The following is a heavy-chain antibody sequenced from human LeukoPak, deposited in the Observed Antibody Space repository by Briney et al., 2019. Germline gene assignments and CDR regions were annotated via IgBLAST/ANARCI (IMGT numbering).Heavy chain of an antibody. CDR3: ARNQPPEGPDY. J-gene: IGHJ4*02. CDR1: GYTFTSYS. Sequence: ASVKVSCKASGYTFTSYSIHWVRQAPGQRLEWMGWINTGNGNTKYSQKFQGRVTINRDTSASTAYMELRSLISDDTAVYYCARNQPPEGPDYWGQGTLVTVSS. CDR2: INTGNGNT. V-gene: IGHV1-3*04. D-gene: IGHD1-14*01.